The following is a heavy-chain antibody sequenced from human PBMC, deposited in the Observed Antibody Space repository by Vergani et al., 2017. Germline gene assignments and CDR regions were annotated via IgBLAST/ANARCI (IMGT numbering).Heavy chain of an antibody. V-gene: IGHV4-39*01. CDR1: GDSISSGSYY. D-gene: IGHD3-10*01. CDR3: AVRPRVNMVRGEILTKRTFDY. J-gene: IGHJ4*02. Sequence: QVQLQESGPGLVKPSQTLSLTCSVSGDSISSGSYYWGWIRQPPGKSLEWIGSIYYSGLTYYNPSLKSRVAISVDTSKNQFSLKVTSVTAADTAAYFCAVRPRVNMVRGEILTKRTFDYWGPGTLVTVSS. CDR2: IYYSGLT.